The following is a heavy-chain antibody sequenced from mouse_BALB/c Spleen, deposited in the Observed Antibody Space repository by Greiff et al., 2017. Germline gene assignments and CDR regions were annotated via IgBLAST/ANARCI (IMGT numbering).Heavy chain of an antibody. CDR3: ARDRGITTVVAPFDY. CDR1: GFSLTSYG. J-gene: IGHJ2*01. V-gene: IGHV2-9*02. Sequence: VQGVESGPGLVAPSQSLSITCTVSGFSLTSYGVHWVRQPPGKGLEWLGVIWAGGSTNYNSALMSRLSISKDNSKSQVFLKMNSLQTDDTAMYYCARDRGITTVVAPFDYWGQGTTLTVSS. CDR2: IWAGGST. D-gene: IGHD1-1*01.